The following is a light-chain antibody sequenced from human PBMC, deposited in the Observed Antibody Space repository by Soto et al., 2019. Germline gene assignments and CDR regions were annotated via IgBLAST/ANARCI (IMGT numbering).Light chain of an antibody. CDR1: QSVSSY. Sequence: EIVLTQSPATLSLSPGERATLSCRASQSVSSYLAWYQQKPGQAPRLFIYDASNRATGIPARFSGSGSGTDLTLTISSLEPEDFAVYYCQQRSNWPTFGQGTKVDIK. V-gene: IGKV3-11*01. J-gene: IGKJ1*01. CDR3: QQRSNWPT. CDR2: DAS.